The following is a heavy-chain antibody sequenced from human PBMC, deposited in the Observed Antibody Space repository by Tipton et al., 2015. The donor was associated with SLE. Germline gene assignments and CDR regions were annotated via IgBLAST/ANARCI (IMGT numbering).Heavy chain of an antibody. CDR2: IWYEGTNK. D-gene: IGHD6-13*01. CDR1: GFTFSTYS. J-gene: IGHJ4*02. CDR3: AKGSPGYSSSWWGFGY. Sequence: SLRLSCEASGFTFSTYSMHWVRQAPGNGLEWVAVIWYEGTNKHYADSVKGRFTISRDNSKDTLYLKMNSLRVEDTAVYYCAKGSPGYSSSWWGFGYWGQGTLVTVSS. V-gene: IGHV3-33*06.